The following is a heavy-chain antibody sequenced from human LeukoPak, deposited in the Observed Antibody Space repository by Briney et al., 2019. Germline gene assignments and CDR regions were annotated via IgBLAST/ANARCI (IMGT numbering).Heavy chain of an antibody. D-gene: IGHD3-22*01. Sequence: SETLSLTCTVSGGSISSSSYYWGWIRQPPGKGLEWIGSIYHSGSTYYNPSLKSRVTISVDTSKNQFSLKLSSVTAADTAVYYCARHIYDSSGPTDYWGQGTLVTVSS. V-gene: IGHV4-39*01. CDR3: ARHIYDSSGPTDY. CDR1: GGSISSSSYY. J-gene: IGHJ4*02. CDR2: IYHSGST.